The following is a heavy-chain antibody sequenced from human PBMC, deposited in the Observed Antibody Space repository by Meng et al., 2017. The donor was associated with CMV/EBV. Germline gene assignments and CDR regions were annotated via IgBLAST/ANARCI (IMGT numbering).Heavy chain of an antibody. CDR3: ASPITIGYYYYGMDV. J-gene: IGHJ6*02. V-gene: IGHV1-69*05. D-gene: IGHD3-3*01. Sequence: SVKVSCKASGGTFSSYAISWVRQAPGQGLEWMGGIIPIFGTANYAQKFQGRVTITTDESTSTAYMELSSLRSEDTAVYYCASPITIGYYYYGMDVRGQGTTVTVSS. CDR1: GGTFSSYA. CDR2: IIPIFGTA.